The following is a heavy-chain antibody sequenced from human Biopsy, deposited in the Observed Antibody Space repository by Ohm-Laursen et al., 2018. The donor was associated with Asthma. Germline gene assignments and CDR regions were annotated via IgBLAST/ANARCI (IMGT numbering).Heavy chain of an antibody. Sequence: SSVKVSCKSLGGTFNTYVIGWVRQAPGQGLEWMGGINSVFGTTTYPQKFQDRVTVTADDSTSTVYMELSSLRSEDTAVYYCARKAGSCISRTCYSLDFWGQRTLVTVSS. J-gene: IGHJ4*02. CDR1: GGTFNTYV. V-gene: IGHV1-69*01. CDR3: ARKAGSCISRTCYSLDF. CDR2: INSVFGTT. D-gene: IGHD2-2*01.